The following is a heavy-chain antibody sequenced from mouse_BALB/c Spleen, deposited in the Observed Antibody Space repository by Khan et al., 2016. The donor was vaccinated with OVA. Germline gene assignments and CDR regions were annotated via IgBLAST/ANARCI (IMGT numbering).Heavy chain of an antibody. D-gene: IGHD2-14*01. V-gene: IGHV1S136*01. Sequence: VQLQQSGPELVKPGASVKMSCRASGYTFTSYVMHWLRQKPGQGLEWIGYIYPFNDDTKYNEKFKGKATLTSDQSSSTAYKELSSLTSEASAVYYCAKNYRYDVYFDYWGQGTTLTVSS. CDR2: IYPFNDDT. CDR3: AKNYRYDVYFDY. J-gene: IGHJ2*01. CDR1: GYTFTSYV.